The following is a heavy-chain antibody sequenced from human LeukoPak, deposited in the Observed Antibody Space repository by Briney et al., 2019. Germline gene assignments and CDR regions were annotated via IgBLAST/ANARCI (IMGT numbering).Heavy chain of an antibody. Sequence: PGRSLRLSCTASGFTFGDYAMSWFRQAPGKGLEWVSGINWNGGSTGYADSVKGRFTISRDNAKNSLYLQMNSLRAEDTALYHCARRDCSSTSCYTNWFDPWGQGTLVTVSS. V-gene: IGHV3-20*01. J-gene: IGHJ5*02. CDR3: ARRDCSSTSCYTNWFDP. CDR1: GFTFGDYA. D-gene: IGHD2-2*02. CDR2: INWNGGST.